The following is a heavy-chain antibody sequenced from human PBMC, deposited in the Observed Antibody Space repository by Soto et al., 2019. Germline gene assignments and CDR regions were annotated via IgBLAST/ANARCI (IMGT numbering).Heavy chain of an antibody. D-gene: IGHD4-17*01. Sequence: QLQLVQSGAEVKEPGASVKVSCKTSGYTFSAYYIHWVRQAPGQGLEWMGWISPNSGDTNYAQNFQGRVTMTRDTSISTAYMELSRLTSDDTAMYYCARDGQYGDYGFSFDHWGQGSLVTVSS. V-gene: IGHV1-2*02. J-gene: IGHJ4*02. CDR3: ARDGQYGDYGFSFDH. CDR1: GYTFSAYY. CDR2: ISPNSGDT.